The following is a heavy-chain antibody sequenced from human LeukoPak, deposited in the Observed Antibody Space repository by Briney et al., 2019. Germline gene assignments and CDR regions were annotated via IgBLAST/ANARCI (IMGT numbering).Heavy chain of an antibody. Sequence: PGGSLRLSCAASGFTFSSNWMHWVRQAPGKGLVWVSRINSDGSTTSYADSVKGRFTISRDNAKNTLYLQMNSLRAEDTAVYYCARDRYSSGYVDYWGRGTLVTVSS. V-gene: IGHV3-74*01. D-gene: IGHD3-22*01. CDR3: ARDRYSSGYVDY. CDR1: GFTFSSNW. CDR2: INSDGSTT. J-gene: IGHJ4*02.